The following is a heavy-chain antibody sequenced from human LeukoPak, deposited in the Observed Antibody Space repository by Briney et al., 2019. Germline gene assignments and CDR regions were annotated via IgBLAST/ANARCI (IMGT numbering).Heavy chain of an antibody. V-gene: IGHV3-74*01. CDR3: TRGRYTSSWLDY. D-gene: IGHD6-13*01. CDR2: ITGDGSTT. CDR1: GFTFSNFG. Sequence: GGSLRLSCAASGFTFSNFGMHWVRQAPGKGLVWVSRITGDGSTTNYADSVKGRFTISRDNAKNTLYLQMNSLRAEDTAVYFCTRGRYTSSWLDYWGQGTLVTVSS. J-gene: IGHJ4*02.